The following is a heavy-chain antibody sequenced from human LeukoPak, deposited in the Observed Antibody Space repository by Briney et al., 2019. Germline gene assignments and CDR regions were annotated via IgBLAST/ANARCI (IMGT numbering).Heavy chain of an antibody. Sequence: PGVSLRLSCAASGFTFSNHAMSWVRQAPGKGPEWVSIISYNGVTTYYADSVKGRVSFSRDNSKNMMYLEMNSLRAEDTAVYFCARGLDSSSWARVFDFWGPGTLPIVSS. D-gene: IGHD3-22*01. CDR1: GFTFSNHA. J-gene: IGHJ4*02. CDR3: ARGLDSSSWARVFDF. V-gene: IGHV3-23*01. CDR2: ISYNGVTT.